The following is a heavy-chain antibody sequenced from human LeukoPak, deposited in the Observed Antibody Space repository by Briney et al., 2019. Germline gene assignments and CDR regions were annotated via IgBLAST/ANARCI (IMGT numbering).Heavy chain of an antibody. CDR2: IYYSGST. CDR3: ARQTGSGLFILP. CDR1: GGSISSGGYS. V-gene: IGHV4-30-4*07. Sequence: SETLSLTCAVSGGSISSGGYSWSWIRQPPGKGLEWIGYIYYSGSTYYNPSLKSRVTISVDTSKNQFSLKLTSVTAADTAVYYCARQTGSGLFILPGGQGTLVTVSS. J-gene: IGHJ4*02. D-gene: IGHD3/OR15-3a*01.